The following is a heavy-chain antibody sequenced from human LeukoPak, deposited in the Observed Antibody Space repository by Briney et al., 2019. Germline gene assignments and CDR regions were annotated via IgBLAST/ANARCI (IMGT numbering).Heavy chain of an antibody. CDR2: IIPIFGTA. CDR1: GGTFSSYA. V-gene: IGHV1-69*13. CDR3: ARGSPKDDAFDI. J-gene: IGHJ3*02. Sequence: SVKVSCKASGGTFSSYAISWVRQAPGQGLEWMGGIIPIFGTANYAQKFQGRVTITADESTSTVYMELSSLRSEDTAVYYCARGSPKDDAFDIWGQGTMVTVSS.